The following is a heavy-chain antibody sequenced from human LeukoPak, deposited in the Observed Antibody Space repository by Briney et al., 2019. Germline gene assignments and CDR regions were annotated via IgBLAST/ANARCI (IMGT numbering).Heavy chain of an antibody. V-gene: IGHV4-30-4*08. Sequence: WVRQPPGKGLEWIGYIYYSGSTYYNPSLKSRVTISVDTSKNQFSLKLSSVTAADTAVYYCARNRGVINFDYWGQGTLVTVSS. CDR3: ARNRGVINFDY. D-gene: IGHD3-10*01. J-gene: IGHJ4*02. CDR2: IYYSGST.